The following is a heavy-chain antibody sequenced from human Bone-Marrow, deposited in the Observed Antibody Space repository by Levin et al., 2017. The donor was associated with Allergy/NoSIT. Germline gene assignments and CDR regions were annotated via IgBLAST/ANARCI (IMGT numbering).Heavy chain of an antibody. CDR3: AREVATILEPQKNWFDP. CDR1: GFTFSSYA. Sequence: GESLKISCAASGFTFSSYAMHWVRQAPGKGLEWVAVISYDGSNKYYADSVKGRFTISRDNSKNTLYLQMNSLRAEDTAVYYCAREVATILEPQKNWFDPWGQGTLVTVSS. D-gene: IGHD5-12*01. CDR2: ISYDGSNK. J-gene: IGHJ5*02. V-gene: IGHV3-30-3*01.